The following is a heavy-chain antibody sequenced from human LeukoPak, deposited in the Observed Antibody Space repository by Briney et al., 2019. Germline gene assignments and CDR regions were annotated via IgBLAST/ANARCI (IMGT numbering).Heavy chain of an antibody. J-gene: IGHJ6*02. Sequence: GGSLRLSCAASGFTVNSEWLIWVRQAPGEGLEWVSVIYNDGKTYYADSVKGRFFISRDNSKNTLYLQMNSLRDEDTAVYYCASYGGYTWLSMDVWGQGITVTVSS. CDR1: GFTVNSEW. V-gene: IGHV3-66*02. CDR3: ASYGGYTWLSMDV. CDR2: IYNDGKT. D-gene: IGHD5-18*01.